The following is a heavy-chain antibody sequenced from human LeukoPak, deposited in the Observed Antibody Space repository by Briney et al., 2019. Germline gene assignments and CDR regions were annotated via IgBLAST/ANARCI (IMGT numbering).Heavy chain of an antibody. CDR3: APESSGWYGSGY. J-gene: IGHJ4*02. D-gene: IGHD6-19*01. CDR2: INPNSGGT. V-gene: IGHV1-2*02. CDR1: GYTFTGYY. Sequence: ASVKVSCKASGYTFTGYYMHWVRQAPGQVLEWMGWINPNSGGTNYAQKFQGRVTMARDTSISTAYMELSSLRSEDTAVYYCAPESSGWYGSGYWGQGTLVTVSS.